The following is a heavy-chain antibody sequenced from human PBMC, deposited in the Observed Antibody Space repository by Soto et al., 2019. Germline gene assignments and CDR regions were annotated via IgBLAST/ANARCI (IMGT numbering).Heavy chain of an antibody. CDR1: GGSISSGDYS. Sequence: SETLSLTCAVSGGSISSGDYSWNWIRQPPGKGLEWIGYIYYGGSTYYNPSLQSRVTMSVDRSRNQFSLKLNSVTAEDTAVYYCARRSSSWYFDYWGQGTLVTVSS. CDR3: ARRSSSWYFDY. CDR2: IYYGGST. V-gene: IGHV4-30-2*01. D-gene: IGHD6-13*01. J-gene: IGHJ4*02.